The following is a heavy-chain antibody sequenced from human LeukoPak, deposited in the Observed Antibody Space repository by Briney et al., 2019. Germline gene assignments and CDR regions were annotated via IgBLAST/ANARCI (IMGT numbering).Heavy chain of an antibody. Sequence: PSETLSLTCTVSGGSISSSSYYWGWIRQPPGKGLEWIGSIYYSGSTYYNPSLKSRVTISVDTTKNQFSLKLTSVTAADTALYYCARDSHWGVPFDFWGQGTLVTVSS. V-gene: IGHV4-39*07. D-gene: IGHD7-27*01. CDR1: GGSISSSSYY. CDR2: IYYSGST. J-gene: IGHJ4*02. CDR3: ARDSHWGVPFDF.